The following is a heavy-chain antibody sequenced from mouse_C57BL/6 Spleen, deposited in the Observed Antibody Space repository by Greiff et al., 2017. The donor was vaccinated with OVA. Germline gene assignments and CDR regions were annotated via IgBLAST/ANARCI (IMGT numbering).Heavy chain of an antibody. D-gene: IGHD1-1*01. CDR2: IDPENGDT. CDR1: GFTIKDDY. V-gene: IGHV14-4*01. Sequence: EVQLQQSGAELVRPGASVKLSCTASGFTIKDDYMHWVKQRPEQGLEWIGWIDPENGDTEYASKFQGKATITADTSSNTAYLQLSSLTSEDTAVYYCTKGYYYGSSPLRYFGGWGTGTTVTVSS. J-gene: IGHJ1*03. CDR3: TKGYYYGSSPLRYFGG.